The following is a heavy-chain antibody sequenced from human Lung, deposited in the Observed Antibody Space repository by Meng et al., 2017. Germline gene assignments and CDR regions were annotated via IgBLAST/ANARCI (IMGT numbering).Heavy chain of an antibody. V-gene: IGHV1-18*01. CDR1: GYTLSSDG. Sequence: QGQPVQSGAEVKKPGASVKVSCEASGYTLSSDGFSWVRQAPGQGLEWLGWINTYNGKTDYAQKFQGRITMTTDTFTSTAYMELRNLRSDDTAVYYCATRGNPYLNCWGQGTLVTVSS. CDR2: INTYNGKT. J-gene: IGHJ4*02. CDR3: ATRGNPYLNC.